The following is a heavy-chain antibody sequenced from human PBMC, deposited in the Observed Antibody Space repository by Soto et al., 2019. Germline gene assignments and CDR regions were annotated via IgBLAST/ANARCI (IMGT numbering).Heavy chain of an antibody. V-gene: IGHV3-9*01. CDR2: ISWDGGYT. J-gene: IGHJ3*01. D-gene: IGHD3-3*01. Sequence: EVQLAESGGGLVQPGRSLRLSCEASGFSFVDYAMHWVRQVPGQGLEWVSGISWDGGYTGYADSVKGRFTISRDNAKKALYLQMNSLSDYDTALYYCVKDEGVCNTISCQDAFDYWGQGTKVTVS. CDR1: GFSFVDYA. CDR3: VKDEGVCNTISCQDAFDY.